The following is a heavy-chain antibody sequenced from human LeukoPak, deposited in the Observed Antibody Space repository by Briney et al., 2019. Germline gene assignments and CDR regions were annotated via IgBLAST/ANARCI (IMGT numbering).Heavy chain of an antibody. D-gene: IGHD6-19*01. J-gene: IGHJ4*02. CDR3: ASPPRSSGWYGGFL. Sequence: SVKLSRKASRGTLSSYAISWVRQAPGQGLEWMGGIIPIFGTANYAHKFQGRVTITADKSPRTAYMEPGSVTSEDTAVYYCASPPRSSGWYGGFLWGQGTLVTVSS. CDR2: IIPIFGTA. V-gene: IGHV1-69*06. CDR1: RGTLSSYA.